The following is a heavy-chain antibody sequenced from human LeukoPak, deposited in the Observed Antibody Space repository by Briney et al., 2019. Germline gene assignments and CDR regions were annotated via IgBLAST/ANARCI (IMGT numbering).Heavy chain of an antibody. D-gene: IGHD2-2*01. CDR3: ARSAPIGYCSSTSCYAFDY. Sequence: GGSLRLSCAASGFTFSSYSMNWVRQAPGKGLEWVSSISSSSSYIYYADSVKGRFTISRDNAKNSLYLQINSLRAEDTAVYYCARSAPIGYCSSTSCYAFDYWGQGTLVTVSS. CDR2: ISSSSSYI. V-gene: IGHV3-21*01. J-gene: IGHJ4*02. CDR1: GFTFSSYS.